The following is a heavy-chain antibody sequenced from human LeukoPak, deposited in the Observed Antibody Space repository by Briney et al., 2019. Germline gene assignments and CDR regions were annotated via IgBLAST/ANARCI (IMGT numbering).Heavy chain of an antibody. Sequence: PGGSLRLSCAASGFTFSSYAMSWVRQAPGKGLEWVGRTRNKANSYTTEYAASVKGRFTISRDDSKNSLYLQMNSLKTEDTAVYYCARYYYDTSGYYYTDYWGQGTLVTVSS. J-gene: IGHJ4*02. CDR2: TRNKANSYTT. V-gene: IGHV3-72*01. D-gene: IGHD3-22*01. CDR1: GFTFSSYA. CDR3: ARYYYDTSGYYYTDY.